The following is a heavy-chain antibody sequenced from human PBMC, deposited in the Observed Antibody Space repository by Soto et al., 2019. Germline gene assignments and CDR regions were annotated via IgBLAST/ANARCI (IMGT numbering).Heavy chain of an antibody. CDR2: VSGSNGNT. V-gene: IGHV1-18*04. Sequence: QVQLVQSEAEVKKPGASVKVSCEASGYTFINHGISWARQAPGQGLEWMGWVSGSNGNTKYAQKFQGRVTMTTETSTSTAHMELRNLRSDDTAVYFCARDFYPLAYYFDPWGQGTLVTVSS. CDR1: GYTFINHG. J-gene: IGHJ4*02. CDR3: ARDFYPLAYYFDP.